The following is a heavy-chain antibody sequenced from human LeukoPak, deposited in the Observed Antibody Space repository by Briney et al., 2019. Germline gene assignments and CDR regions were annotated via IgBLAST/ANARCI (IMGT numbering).Heavy chain of an antibody. CDR3: ARGLDILTGYVDY. V-gene: IGHV3-30*02. D-gene: IGHD3-9*01. Sequence: GGSLRLSCTASGFSFNKYGTHWVRQAPGKGLEWVTFIQYDDSVKFYADSVKGRFTISRDNSKNTLYLQMNSLRAEDTAVYYCARGLDILTGYVDYWGQGTLVTVSS. J-gene: IGHJ4*02. CDR2: IQYDDSVK. CDR1: GFSFNKYG.